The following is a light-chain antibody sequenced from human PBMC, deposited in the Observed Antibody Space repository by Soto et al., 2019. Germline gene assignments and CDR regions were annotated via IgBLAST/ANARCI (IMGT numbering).Light chain of an antibody. J-gene: IGKJ4*01. Sequence: EIVLTQSPGTLSLSPGERATLSCRASQSVSSTYLAWYQQKPGRAPSLLIYGASRRATGIPDRFSGSGSGTDFTLTISRLEPEDFAVYYCHQDERSPTTFGGGTKVEIK. V-gene: IGKV3-20*01. CDR2: GAS. CDR3: HQDERSPTT. CDR1: QSVSSTY.